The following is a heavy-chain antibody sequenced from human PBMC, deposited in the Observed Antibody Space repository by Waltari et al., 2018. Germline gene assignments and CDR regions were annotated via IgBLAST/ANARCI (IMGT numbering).Heavy chain of an antibody. CDR1: GFTCRRYA. J-gene: IGHJ4*02. CDR3: AKDDVGYCSGGSCTFDY. Sequence: EVQLLESGGGLVQPGGSLRLSCAASGFTCRRYAMSWVRQAPGKGLEWVSAISGSGGSTYYADSVKGRFTISRDNSKNTLYLQMNSLRAEDTAVYYCAKDDVGYCSGGSCTFDYWGQGTLVTVSS. D-gene: IGHD2-15*01. V-gene: IGHV3-23*01. CDR2: ISGSGGST.